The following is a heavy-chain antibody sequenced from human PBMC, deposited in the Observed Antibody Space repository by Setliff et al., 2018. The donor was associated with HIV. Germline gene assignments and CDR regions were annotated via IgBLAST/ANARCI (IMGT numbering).Heavy chain of an antibody. CDR1: GYTFDAKY. CDR3: ATAGGRSWFDP. D-gene: IGHD3-16*01. V-gene: IGHV1-2*02. J-gene: IGHJ5*02. CDR2: INPNSGGT. Sequence: RASVKVSCKTSGYTFDAKYIHWARQAPGQGLEWMGWINPNSGGTNYARKFQGRVTMTRDTSISTAYMELNSLRSDDTAIYYCATAGGRSWFDPWGPGTLVTVYS.